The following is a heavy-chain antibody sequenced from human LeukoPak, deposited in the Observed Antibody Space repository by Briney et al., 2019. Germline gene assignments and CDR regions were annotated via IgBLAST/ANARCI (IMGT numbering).Heavy chain of an antibody. Sequence: SETLSLTCTVSGGSISSSSYYWGWIRQPPGKGLEWIGSIYYSGSTYYNPSLKSRVTISVDTSKNQFSLKLSSVTAADTAVYYCASIAAAPLYYYHYMDVWGKGTTVTVSS. CDR3: ASIAAAPLYYYHYMDV. V-gene: IGHV4-39*07. J-gene: IGHJ6*03. CDR2: IYYSGST. CDR1: GGSISSSSYY. D-gene: IGHD6-13*01.